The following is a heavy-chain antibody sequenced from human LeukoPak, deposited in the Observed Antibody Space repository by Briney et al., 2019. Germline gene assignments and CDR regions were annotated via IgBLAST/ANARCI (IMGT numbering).Heavy chain of an antibody. CDR2: INHSGST. CDR1: GGSFSGYY. D-gene: IGHD5-18*01. CDR3: ARGRWGYSYGYAY. J-gene: IGHJ4*02. V-gene: IGHV4-34*01. Sequence: SETLSLTCAAYGGSFSGYYWSWIRQPPGKGLEWIGEINHSGSTNYNPSLKSRVTISVDTSKNQFSLKLSSVTAADTAVYYCARGRWGYSYGYAYWGQGTLVTVSS.